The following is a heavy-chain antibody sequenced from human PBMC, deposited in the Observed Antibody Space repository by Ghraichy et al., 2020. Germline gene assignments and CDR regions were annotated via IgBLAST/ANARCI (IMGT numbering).Heavy chain of an antibody. D-gene: IGHD4-17*01. J-gene: IGHJ4*02. Sequence: SETLSLTCTVSGGSITSSSYYWAWIRQSPGKGLEWIGSIYYSGSTYYNQSLRSRVTISVDTSKNQFSLKLSSVTAADTAVYYCARLPTVTTPCYFDYWGQGTLVTVSS. CDR2: IYYSGST. CDR3: ARLPTVTTPCYFDY. CDR1: GGSITSSSYY. V-gene: IGHV4-39*01.